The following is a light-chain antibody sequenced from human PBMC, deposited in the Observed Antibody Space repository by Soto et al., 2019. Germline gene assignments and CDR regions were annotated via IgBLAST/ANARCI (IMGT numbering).Light chain of an antibody. Sequence: DIQMTQSPSSLSASVGDRVTITCRASQSIGKHLNWYQQKPGKAPKFLIYAASNLQSGVPSRFSGSGSGTDFTLTVNSLQPEDFATYYCQQGYTSAITFGHGTRLEIK. CDR1: QSIGKH. CDR3: QQGYTSAIT. CDR2: AAS. J-gene: IGKJ5*01. V-gene: IGKV1-39*01.